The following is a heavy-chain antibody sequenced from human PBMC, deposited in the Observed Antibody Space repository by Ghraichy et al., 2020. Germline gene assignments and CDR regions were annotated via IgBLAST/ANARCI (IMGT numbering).Heavy chain of an antibody. Sequence: SQTLSLTCAISGDSVSTSTAAWNWIRQSPSRGLEWLGRTYYRSKWYNEYAVSVKSRMTINPDTSKNQFSLQLNSVTPEDTAVYYCARENYDSSGYPALNWFDPWGQGTLVTVSS. CDR1: GDSVSTSTAA. J-gene: IGHJ5*02. CDR3: ARENYDSSGYPALNWFDP. V-gene: IGHV6-1*01. D-gene: IGHD3-22*01. CDR2: TYYRSKWYN.